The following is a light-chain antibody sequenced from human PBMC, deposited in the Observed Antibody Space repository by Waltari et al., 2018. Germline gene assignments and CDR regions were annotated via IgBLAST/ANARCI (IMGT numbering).Light chain of an antibody. Sequence: DIQMTQSPSTLSASVGDRVTITCRASQSISRWLAWYQQKPGKTPKLLIYEASSLESGVPSRVSGSASGTEFTLTISSLQPDDFATYYCQQYEADSPWTFGQGTRVEIK. CDR1: QSISRW. J-gene: IGKJ1*01. V-gene: IGKV1-5*01. CDR2: EAS. CDR3: QQYEADSPWT.